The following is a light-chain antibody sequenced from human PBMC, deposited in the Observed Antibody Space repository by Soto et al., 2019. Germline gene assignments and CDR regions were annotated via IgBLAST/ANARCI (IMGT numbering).Light chain of an antibody. V-gene: IGLV2-14*01. Sequence: QSVLTQPASVSASPGQSITLSCTGSSSDVGGYNYVSWYQQQPGKAPKLMIYDVTYRPSGVSNRFSASKSGNTASLTISGLQAEDEADYYCSSYTKTGTLYVFGTGTKLTVL. J-gene: IGLJ1*01. CDR2: DVT. CDR3: SSYTKTGTLYV. CDR1: SSDVGGYNY.